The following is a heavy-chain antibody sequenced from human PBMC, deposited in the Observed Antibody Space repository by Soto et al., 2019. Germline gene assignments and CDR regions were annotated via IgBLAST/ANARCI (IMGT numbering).Heavy chain of an antibody. Sequence: QLQLQESGPGLVKPSETLSLTCTVSGASISRSDYYWGWIRQPPGKGLEWIGSIYYSGNTYNNPSLKSRVTISVDPSKNHFYLKLNSLTAADTGVYYCERPGKYSSGWTGRWKYFQNWGQGTLVIVSS. D-gene: IGHD6-19*01. V-gene: IGHV4-39*02. J-gene: IGHJ1*01. CDR1: GASISRSDYY. CDR3: ERPGKYSSGWTGRWKYFQN. CDR2: IYYSGNT.